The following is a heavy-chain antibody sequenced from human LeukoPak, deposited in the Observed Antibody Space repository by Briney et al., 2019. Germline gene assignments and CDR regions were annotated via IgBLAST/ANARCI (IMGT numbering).Heavy chain of an antibody. CDR1: GYTFTSYD. CDR3: ASQEAGYCSSTSCYAIGY. Sequence: ASVKVSCKASGYTFTSYDINWVRQATGQGLEWMGWMNPNSGNTGYAQKFQGRVTMTRNTSISTAYMELSSLRSEDTAVYYCASQEAGYCSSTSCYAIGYWGQGTLVTVSS. V-gene: IGHV1-8*01. CDR2: MNPNSGNT. J-gene: IGHJ4*02. D-gene: IGHD2-2*01.